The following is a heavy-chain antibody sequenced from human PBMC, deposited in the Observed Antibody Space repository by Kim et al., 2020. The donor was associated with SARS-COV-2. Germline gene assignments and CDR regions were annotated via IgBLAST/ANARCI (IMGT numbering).Heavy chain of an antibody. D-gene: IGHD3-10*01. CDR3: ARRPMVRGVTKYYFDY. J-gene: IGHJ4*02. V-gene: IGHV3-72*01. Sequence: GKGRFTISRDDSKNPLYLQMNSLKTEDTAVYYCARRPMVRGVTKYYFDYWGQGTLVTVSS.